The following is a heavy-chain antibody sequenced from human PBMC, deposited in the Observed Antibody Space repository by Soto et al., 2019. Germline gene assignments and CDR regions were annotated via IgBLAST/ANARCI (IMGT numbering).Heavy chain of an antibody. CDR2: INAGNGDT. CDR3: ARGALDFDY. J-gene: IGHJ4*02. D-gene: IGHD3-16*01. V-gene: IGHV1-3*01. Sequence: ASVKVSCKASGYTFTSFPIHWVRQAPGQRLEWMGWINAGNGDTKYSQKFQDRVTVTRDTSTNTAYMELRSLRSDDTAVYYCARGALDFDYWGQGTLVTVSS. CDR1: GYTFTSFP.